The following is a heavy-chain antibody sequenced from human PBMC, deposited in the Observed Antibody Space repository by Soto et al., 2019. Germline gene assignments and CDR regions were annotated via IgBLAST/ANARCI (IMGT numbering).Heavy chain of an antibody. V-gene: IGHV4-39*01. CDR2: IHYSGST. D-gene: IGHD3-16*01. CDR1: GGSIHSNNYY. J-gene: IGHJ4*02. CDR3: SSFFHRRGEFTFPYSFDY. Sequence: QLQLQESGPGLVKPSETLSLTCTVSGGSIHSNNYYWGWIRQPPGRGLECIANIHYSGSTHYNPSHKSRVPLSVDTSKTQFSLKRSSVTAADTAVYYCSSFFHRRGEFTFPYSFDYWGQGTLVTVSS.